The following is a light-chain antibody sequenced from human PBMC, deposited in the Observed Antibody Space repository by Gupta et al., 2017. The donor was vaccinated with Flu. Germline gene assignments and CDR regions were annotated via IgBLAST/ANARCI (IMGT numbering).Light chain of an antibody. J-gene: IGLJ1*01. V-gene: IGLV2-14*01. CDR2: EVT. Sequence: TVINIGHYDFFSCYQQHPGKAPKLIIYEVTKRPSGVSYRFSGSKSGNTASLTISGLQSEDAADYYCGSWTTSATEFFGSGTTVTVL. CDR1: VINIGHYDF. CDR3: GSWTTSATEF.